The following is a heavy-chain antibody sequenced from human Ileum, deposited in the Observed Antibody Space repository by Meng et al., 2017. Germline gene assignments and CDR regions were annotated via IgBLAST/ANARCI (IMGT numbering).Heavy chain of an antibody. CDR3: ARGDYYDSSCYYPQFDY. CDR2: IIPIFGTA. D-gene: IGHD3-22*01. CDR1: GGTFSRYA. J-gene: IGHJ4*02. V-gene: IGHV1-69*06. Sequence: SVKVSCKASGGTFSRYAISWVRQAPGQGLEWMGGIIPIFGTANYAQKFQGRVTITADKSTSTAYMELSSLRSEDTAVYYCARGDYYDSSCYYPQFDYWGQGTLVTVSS.